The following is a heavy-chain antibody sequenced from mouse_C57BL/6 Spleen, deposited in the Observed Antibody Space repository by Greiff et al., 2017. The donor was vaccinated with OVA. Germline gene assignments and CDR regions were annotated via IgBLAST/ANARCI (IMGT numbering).Heavy chain of an antibody. J-gene: IGHJ4*01. Sequence: EVQLVESGGGLVKPGGSLKLSCAASGFTFSDYGMHWVRQAPEKGLEWVAYISSGSSTIYYADTVKGRFTISRDNAKNTLFLQMTSLRSEDTAMDYCARKAGPHAMDYWGQGTSVTVSS. CDR1: GFTFSDYG. CDR3: ARKAGPHAMDY. D-gene: IGHD3-3*01. CDR2: ISSGSSTI. V-gene: IGHV5-17*01.